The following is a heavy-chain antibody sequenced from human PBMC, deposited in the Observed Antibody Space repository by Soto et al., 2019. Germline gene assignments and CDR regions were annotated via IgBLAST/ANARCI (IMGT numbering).Heavy chain of an antibody. CDR2: INHSGST. V-gene: IGHV4-34*01. D-gene: IGHD2-15*01. Sequence: QVQLQQWGAGLLKPSETLSLTCAVYGGSFSGYYWSWIRQPPGKGLEWIGEINHSGSTNYNPSLKSRVTISVDTSKNQFSLKLSSVTAADTAVYYCARDNCSGGSCYSGRTNFDYWGQGTLVTVSS. CDR1: GGSFSGYY. J-gene: IGHJ4*02. CDR3: ARDNCSGGSCYSGRTNFDY.